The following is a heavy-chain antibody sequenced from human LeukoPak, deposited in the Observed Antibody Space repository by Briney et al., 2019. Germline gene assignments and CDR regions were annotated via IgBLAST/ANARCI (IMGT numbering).Heavy chain of an antibody. D-gene: IGHD3-3*01. J-gene: IGHJ4*02. V-gene: IGHV4-34*01. CDR1: GGSFSGYY. CDR3: ARGHEMETYYDFWS. CDR2: INHSGST. Sequence: PSETLSLTCAVYGGSFSGYYWSWIRQPPGKGLEWIGEINHSGSTNYNPSLKSRVTISVDTSKKQFSRRLSSVSDAYTAVYYCARGHEMETYYDFWSWGQGTLVTVSS.